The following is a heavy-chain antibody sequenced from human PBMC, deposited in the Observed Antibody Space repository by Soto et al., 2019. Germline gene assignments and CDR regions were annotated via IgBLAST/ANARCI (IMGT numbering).Heavy chain of an antibody. CDR1: GFTFSSFG. CDR2: ISGSGDSS. CDR3: AKVGIGMFSHKHHFDH. J-gene: IGHJ4*02. Sequence: EVQLLDSGGDLAQPGGSLRLSCTASGFTFSSFGMAWVRQAPGKGLEWVSAISGSGDSSYYADSVKDRFTISRDNPTNTLYLQMNNLRAEDMAVYYCAKVGIGMFSHKHHFDHWGQGTQVTVSS. V-gene: IGHV3-23*01. D-gene: IGHD2-2*03.